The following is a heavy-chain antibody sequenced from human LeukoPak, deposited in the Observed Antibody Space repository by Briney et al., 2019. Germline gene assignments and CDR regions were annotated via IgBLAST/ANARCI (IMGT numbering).Heavy chain of an antibody. J-gene: IGHJ3*02. Sequence: ASVKVSCKASGGTFSSYAISWVRQAPGQGLEWMGRIIPILGIANYAQKFQGRVTITADNSTSTAHMELSSLRSEDTAVYYCARDFNDYGDLDDAFDIWGQGTMVTVSS. D-gene: IGHD4-17*01. CDR3: ARDFNDYGDLDDAFDI. CDR1: GGTFSSYA. V-gene: IGHV1-69*04. CDR2: IIPILGIA.